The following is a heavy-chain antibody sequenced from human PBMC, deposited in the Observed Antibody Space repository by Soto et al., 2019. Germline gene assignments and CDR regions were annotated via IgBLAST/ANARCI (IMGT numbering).Heavy chain of an antibody. D-gene: IGHD3-10*01. V-gene: IGHV4-34*01. CDR1: GGSFSGYY. CDR3: ARGELLWYEELSRRGDHYYYVEF. CDR2: INHSGST. J-gene: IGHJ6*03. Sequence: QVQLQQWGAGLLKPSETLSITCAVYGGSFSGYYWSWISQPPGQGLAGIREINHSGSTNYNPSLKNGENIQEDTSKNKYSLKPITVTAADTAVHYWARGELLWYEELSRRGDHYYYVEFWGKGTTVTVSS.